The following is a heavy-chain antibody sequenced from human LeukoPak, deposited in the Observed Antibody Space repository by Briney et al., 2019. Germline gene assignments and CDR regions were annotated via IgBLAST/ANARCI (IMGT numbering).Heavy chain of an antibody. V-gene: IGHV4-4*02. CDR2: IYHSGST. CDR1: GGSISSSYW. J-gene: IGHJ4*02. D-gene: IGHD4-11*01. CDR3: AVTSRAWAPADS. Sequence: SGTLSLTCVVSGGSISSSYWWSWVRQPPGKGLEWIGEIYHSGSTHYNPSLKSRVTISMDKSKNQFSLNLSSVTAADTAVYYCAVTSRAWAPADSWGQGTLVTVSS.